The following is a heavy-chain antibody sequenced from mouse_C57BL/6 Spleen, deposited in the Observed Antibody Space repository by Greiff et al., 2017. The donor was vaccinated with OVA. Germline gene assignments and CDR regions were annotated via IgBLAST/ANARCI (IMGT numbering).Heavy chain of an antibody. CDR1: GYTFTDYE. J-gene: IGHJ1*03. V-gene: IGHV1-15*01. Sequence: QVQLQQSGAELVRPGASVTLSCKASGYTFTDYEMHWVKQTPVHGLEWIGAIDPETGGTAYNQKFKGKAILTADKSSSTAYMELRSLTSEDSAVYYGTRWPYYDGSSYGYFDVWGTGTTVTVSS. D-gene: IGHD1-1*01. CDR2: IDPETGGT. CDR3: TRWPYYDGSSYGYFDV.